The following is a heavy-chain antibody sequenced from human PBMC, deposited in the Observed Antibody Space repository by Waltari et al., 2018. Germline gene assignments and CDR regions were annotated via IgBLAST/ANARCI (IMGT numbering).Heavy chain of an antibody. CDR1: GFTFSSYS. J-gene: IGHJ4*02. CDR3: ARAHWNVDSPFDY. Sequence: VQLVESGGGVVQPGRSLRLSCAASGFTFSSYSMNWVRQAPGKGLEWGSSISSSSSYIYYADSVKGRFTISRDNAKNSLYLQMNSLRAEDTAVYYCARAHWNVDSPFDYWGQGTLVIVSS. CDR2: ISSSSSYI. V-gene: IGHV3-21*01. D-gene: IGHD1-1*01.